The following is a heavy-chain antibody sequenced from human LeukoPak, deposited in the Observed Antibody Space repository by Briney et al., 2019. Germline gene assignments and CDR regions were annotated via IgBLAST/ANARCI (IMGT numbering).Heavy chain of an antibody. J-gene: IGHJ4*02. V-gene: IGHV4-38-2*01. CDR2: IYHSGSA. Sequence: SETLSLTCAVSDYSISSGYYWGWIRQPPAKGLEWIGSIYHSGSAYYSPSLKSRLTISVDTSKNQFSLKLSSVTAADTAKYYCARHMGPYYYDSSGVDYWGQGTLVTVSS. CDR1: DYSISSGYY. CDR3: ARHMGPYYYDSSGVDY. D-gene: IGHD3-22*01.